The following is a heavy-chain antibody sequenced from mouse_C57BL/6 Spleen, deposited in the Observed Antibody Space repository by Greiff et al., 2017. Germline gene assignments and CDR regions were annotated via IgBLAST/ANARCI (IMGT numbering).Heavy chain of an antibody. CDR1: GFSLTSYG. Sequence: VKLMESGPGLVAPSQSLSITCTVSGFSLTSYGVHWVRQPPGKGLEWLVVIWSDGSTTYNSALKSRLSISKDNSKSHVFLKMNSLQTDDTAMYYCARQGGYDRYAMDYWGQGTSVTVSS. V-gene: IGHV2-6-1*01. J-gene: IGHJ4*01. CDR2: IWSDGST. D-gene: IGHD2-2*01. CDR3: ARQGGYDRYAMDY.